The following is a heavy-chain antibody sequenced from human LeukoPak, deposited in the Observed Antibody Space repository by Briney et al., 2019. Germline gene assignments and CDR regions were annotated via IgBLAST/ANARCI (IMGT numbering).Heavy chain of an antibody. CDR2: ISSSGSTI. D-gene: IGHD4-17*01. CDR1: GFTFSSYE. J-gene: IGHJ4*02. CDR3: ARDFSYGDYVFDY. V-gene: IGHV3-48*03. Sequence: GGSLRLSCAASGFTFSSYEMNWVRQAPGKGLEWVSYISSSGSTIYYADSVKGRFTISRDNAKNSLYLQMNSLRAEDTVVYYCARDFSYGDYVFDYWGQGTLVTVSS.